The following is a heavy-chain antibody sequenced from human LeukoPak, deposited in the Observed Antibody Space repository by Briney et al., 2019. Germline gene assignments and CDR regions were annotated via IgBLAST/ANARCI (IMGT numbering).Heavy chain of an antibody. CDR2: ISSSGSTI. CDR1: GFTFSDYY. CDR3: ASMGYCYDSSGYYRY. Sequence: PGGSLRLSCAASGFTFSDYYMSWIRQAPGKGLEWVSYISSSGSTIYYADSVKGRFTISRDNAKNSLYLQMNSLRAEDTAVYYCASMGYCYDSSGYYRYWGQGTLVTVSS. D-gene: IGHD3-22*01. J-gene: IGHJ4*02. V-gene: IGHV3-11*01.